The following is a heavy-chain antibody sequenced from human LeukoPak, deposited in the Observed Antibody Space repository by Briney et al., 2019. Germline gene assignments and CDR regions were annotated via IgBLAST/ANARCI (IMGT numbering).Heavy chain of an antibody. Sequence: PSETLSLTCAVSGGSIRNSSFYWGWIRQPPGKGLEWIASIYNSGTTYYNPSLKSRITIFVDTSKNQVSLKLRSVTAADTAVYYWARHGVEGKGLQFYYFNFGGGGSLVTVSS. V-gene: IGHV4-39*01. CDR3: ARHGVEGKGLQFYYFNF. J-gene: IGHJ4*02. CDR1: GGSIRNSSFY. CDR2: IYNSGTT. D-gene: IGHD5-24*01.